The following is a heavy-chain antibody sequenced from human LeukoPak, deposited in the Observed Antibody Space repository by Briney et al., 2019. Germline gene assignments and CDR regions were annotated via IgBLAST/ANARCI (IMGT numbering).Heavy chain of an antibody. D-gene: IGHD3-10*01. CDR3: ARGGYYGSGSDY. V-gene: IGHV1-3*01. CDR1: GYTFTSYA. Sequence: ASAKVSCKASGYTFTSYAMHWVRQAPGQRLEWMGWINAGNGNTKYSQKFQGRVTITRDTSASTAYMELSSLRSEDTAVYYCARGGYYGSGSDYWGQGTLVTVSS. CDR2: INAGNGNT. J-gene: IGHJ4*02.